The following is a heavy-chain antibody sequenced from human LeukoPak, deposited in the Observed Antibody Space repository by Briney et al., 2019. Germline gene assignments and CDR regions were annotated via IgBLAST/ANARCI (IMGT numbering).Heavy chain of an antibody. CDR2: ISGSGGST. V-gene: IGHV3-23*01. D-gene: IGHD3-10*01. J-gene: IGHJ4*02. CDR3: AKGDNYYGSGSYYSVHFDY. Sequence: GGSLRLSCAASGFTFSSYAMSWVRQAPGKGLEWVSAISGSGGSTYYADSVKGRFTISRDNSKNTLYLQMNSLRAEDTAVYYCAKGDNYYGSGSYYSVHFDYWGQGTLVTVSS. CDR1: GFTFSSYA.